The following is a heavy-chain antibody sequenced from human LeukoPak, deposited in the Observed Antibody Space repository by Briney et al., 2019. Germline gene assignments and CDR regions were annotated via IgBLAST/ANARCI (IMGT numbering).Heavy chain of an antibody. J-gene: IGHJ4*02. CDR2: INPNSGGT. D-gene: IGHD3-22*01. CDR3: ARDLNGGYHDQAPYYFDY. CDR1: GYTFTGYY. Sequence: GASVKVSCKASGYTFTGYYMHWVRQAPGQGLEWMGWINPNSGGTNYAQKFQGRVTMTRDTSISTAYMELSRLRSDDTAVYYCARDLNGGYHDQAPYYFDYWGQGTLVTVSS. V-gene: IGHV1-2*02.